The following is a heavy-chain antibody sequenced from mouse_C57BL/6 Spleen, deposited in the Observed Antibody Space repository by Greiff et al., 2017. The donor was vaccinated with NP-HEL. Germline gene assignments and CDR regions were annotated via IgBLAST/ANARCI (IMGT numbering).Heavy chain of an antibody. J-gene: IGHJ2*01. Sequence: VQLQQSGAELVRPGTSVKMSCKASGYTFTNYWIGWAKQRPGHGLEWIGDIYPGGGYTNYNEKFKGKATLTADKSSSTAYMQFSSLTSEDSAIYYGARVNDGYYDYFDYWGQGTTLTVSS. CDR1: GYTFTNYW. CDR2: IYPGGGYT. V-gene: IGHV1-63*01. CDR3: ARVNDGYYDYFDY. D-gene: IGHD2-3*01.